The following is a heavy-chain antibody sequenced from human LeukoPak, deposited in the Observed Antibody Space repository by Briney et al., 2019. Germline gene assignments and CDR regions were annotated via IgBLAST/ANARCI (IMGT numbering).Heavy chain of an antibody. D-gene: IGHD3-22*01. J-gene: IGHJ4*02. Sequence: GASVKVSCKATGYTFTGYYMHWVRQAPGQGLEWMGWINPNSGGTNYAQKFQGRVTMTRDTSISTAYMELSRLRSDDTAMYHCASTSYYDISGYYPYWGQGTLVTVSS. CDR1: GYTFTGYY. CDR2: INPNSGGT. CDR3: ASTSYYDISGYYPY. V-gene: IGHV1-2*02.